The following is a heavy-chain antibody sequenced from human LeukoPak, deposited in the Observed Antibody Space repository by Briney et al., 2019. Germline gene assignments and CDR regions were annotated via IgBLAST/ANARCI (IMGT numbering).Heavy chain of an antibody. CDR2: IYYSGST. CDR1: GGSISSYY. D-gene: IGHD3-10*01. J-gene: IGHJ6*02. CDR3: ARFGNYYYGMDV. Sequence: SGTLSLTCTVSGGSISSYYWSWIRQPPGKGLEWIGHIYYSGSTNYNPSLKSRVTISVDTSKNQFSLKLSSVTAADTAVYYCARFGNYYYGMDVWGQGTTVTVSS. V-gene: IGHV4-59*01.